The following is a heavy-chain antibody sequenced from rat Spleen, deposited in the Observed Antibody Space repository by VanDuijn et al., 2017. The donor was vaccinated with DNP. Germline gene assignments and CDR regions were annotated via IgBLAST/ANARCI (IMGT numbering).Heavy chain of an antibody. D-gene: IGHD5-1*01. CDR2: ISSDGGHT. J-gene: IGHJ2*01. V-gene: IGHV5S13*01. CDR3: ATHTGSDY. CDR1: GFTFSDYY. Sequence: EVQLVESGGGLVSPGRSLKLSCAGSGFTFSDYYMAWVRQAPTKGLDWVASISSDGGHTYYRDSVKGRFTISRDNAKNTQYLQMDSLRSEDTATYYCATHTGSDYWGQGVMVTVSS.